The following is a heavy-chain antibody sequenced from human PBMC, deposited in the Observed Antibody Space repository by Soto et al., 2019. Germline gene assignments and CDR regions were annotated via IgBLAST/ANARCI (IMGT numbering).Heavy chain of an antibody. CDR2: RYYRSKWYH. J-gene: IGHJ3*01. V-gene: IGHV6-1*01. CDR1: GSSVSSDTLV. CDR3: ARGIYDTSVGTAFDV. Sequence: SQTISVTCAISGSSVSSDTLVWHCIRLSPSRGLEWLGRRYYRSKWYHEYSVFVQSRISINPDTSKNHFSLQLNSVTPEDTAVYYCARGIYDTSVGTAFDVWGQGTKVTVSS. D-gene: IGHD3-22*01.